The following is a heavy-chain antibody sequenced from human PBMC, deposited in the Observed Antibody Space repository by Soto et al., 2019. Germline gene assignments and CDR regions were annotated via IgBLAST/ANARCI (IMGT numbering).Heavy chain of an antibody. V-gene: IGHV3-53*01. D-gene: IGHD3-16*01. CDR1: GFTVSDNY. CDR2: LYSGGRI. J-gene: IGHJ6*04. Sequence: EAQLVESGGGLIQPGGSLRLSCAASGFTVSDNYITWVRQAPGKGLEWVSLLYSGGRIYYADAVKGRFTISRATSKTTLYLQMNSLRTEDTAVYYCARSDRDAANALNVWGKGPTVTVSS. CDR3: ARSDRDAANALNV.